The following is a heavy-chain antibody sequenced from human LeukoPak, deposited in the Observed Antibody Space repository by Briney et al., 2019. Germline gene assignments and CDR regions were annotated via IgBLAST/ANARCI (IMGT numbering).Heavy chain of an antibody. D-gene: IGHD1-20*01. Sequence: SETLSLTCTVSGGSISSGGYYWSWIPQHPGKGLEWIVYIYYSGRTYYNPSLKSRATTSVDTSNNQFSQKMSSVTAADTAVYYCARNLGITGTRYYFDYWGQGTLVTVSS. J-gene: IGHJ4*02. CDR3: ARNLGITGTRYYFDY. CDR1: GGSISSGGYY. CDR2: IYYSGRT. V-gene: IGHV4-31*03.